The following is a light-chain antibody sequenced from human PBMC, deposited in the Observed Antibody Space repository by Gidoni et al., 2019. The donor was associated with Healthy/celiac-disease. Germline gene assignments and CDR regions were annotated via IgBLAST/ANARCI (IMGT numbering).Light chain of an antibody. Sequence: EIVLTQSTGTLSLSPGERATLSCRASQSVSSSYLAWYQQKPGQAPRLLIYGASSRATGIPDRFSGSGSGTDFTLTISRLEPEDFAVYYCQQYGSSPLTFGPGTKVDIK. J-gene: IGKJ3*01. V-gene: IGKV3-20*01. CDR1: QSVSSSY. CDR3: QQYGSSPLT. CDR2: GAS.